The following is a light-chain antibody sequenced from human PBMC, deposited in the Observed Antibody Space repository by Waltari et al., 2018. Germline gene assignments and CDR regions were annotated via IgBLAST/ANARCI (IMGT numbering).Light chain of an antibody. CDR1: QSISSY. CDR2: AAS. Sequence: DIQMTQSPSSLSASVGYRVTITGRASQSISSYLNWYQQKPGKAPKLLIYAASSLQSGVPSRFSGSGSGTDFTLTISSLQPEDFATYYCQQSYTGLTFGGGTKLEIK. V-gene: IGKV1-39*01. CDR3: QQSYTGLT. J-gene: IGKJ4*01.